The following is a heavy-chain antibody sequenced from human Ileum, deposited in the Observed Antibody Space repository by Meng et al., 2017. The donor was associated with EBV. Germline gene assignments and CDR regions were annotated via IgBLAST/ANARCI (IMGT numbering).Heavy chain of an antibody. J-gene: IGHJ4*02. D-gene: IGHD1-14*01. CDR1: RGSVSISSYY. CDR3: ARHHHSPTFDY. V-gene: IGHV4-39*01. Sequence: LQLQDSGPRLSKPSETLPLTCTVSRGSVSISSYYWAWIRQPPGEGLEWIGSVVYSGTTYYTSSLKSRVSISVDTSKNQFSLKLSSVTAADTAVYYCARHHHSPTFDYWGQGTLVTVSS. CDR2: VVYSGTT.